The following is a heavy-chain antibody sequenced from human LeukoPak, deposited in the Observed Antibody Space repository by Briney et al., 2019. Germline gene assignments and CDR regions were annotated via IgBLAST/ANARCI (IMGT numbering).Heavy chain of an antibody. CDR2: IYYSGST. Sequence: PSETLSLTCTVSGGSISSGDYYWSWIRQPPGKGLEWIGYIYYSGSTYYNPSLKSRVTISVDTSKNQFSLKLSSVTAADTAVYYCTTDLKVRGYSYGHADYWGQGTLVTVSS. CDR3: TTDLKVRGYSYGHADY. CDR1: GGSISSGDYY. J-gene: IGHJ4*02. V-gene: IGHV4-30-4*01. D-gene: IGHD5-18*01.